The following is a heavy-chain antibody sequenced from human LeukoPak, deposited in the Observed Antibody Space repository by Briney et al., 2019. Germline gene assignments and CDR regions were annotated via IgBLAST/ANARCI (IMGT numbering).Heavy chain of an antibody. V-gene: IGHV4-59*08. D-gene: IGHD3-22*01. J-gene: IGHJ4*02. CDR2: IYYSGST. CDR3: ARHYYDSSGSHFDY. CDR1: GGSISSYY. Sequence: SETLSLTCTVSGGSISSYYWSWIRQPPGKGLEWIGYIYYSGSTNYNPSLKSRVTISVDTSKNQFSLELSSVTAADTAVYYCARHYYDSSGSHFDYWGQGTLVTVSS.